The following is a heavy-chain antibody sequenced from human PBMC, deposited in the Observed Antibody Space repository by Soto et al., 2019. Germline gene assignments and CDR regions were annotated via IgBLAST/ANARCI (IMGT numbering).Heavy chain of an antibody. CDR3: LFGIVGATNRRENWFDP. CDR2: IRSKANSYAT. Sequence: PGRSLRLSCAASGFTFSGSAMHWVRQASGKGLEWVGRIRSKANSYATAYAASVKGRFTISRDDSKNTAYLQMNSLKTEDTAVYYCLFGIVGATNRRENWFDPWGQGTLVXVSS. CDR1: GFTFSGSA. V-gene: IGHV3-73*01. J-gene: IGHJ5*02. D-gene: IGHD1-26*01.